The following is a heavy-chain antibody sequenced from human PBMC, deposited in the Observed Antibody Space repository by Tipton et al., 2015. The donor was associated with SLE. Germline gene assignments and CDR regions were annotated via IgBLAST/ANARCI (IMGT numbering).Heavy chain of an antibody. CDR3: ARAVFYDDWSSYYGTPSLAYFDY. D-gene: IGHD3-3*01. CDR1: SGSVSSGAYY. CDR2: VFSSGTT. Sequence: LRLSCTVSSGSVSSGAYYWSWIRQHPGKGLEWIGYVFSSGTTYYNPSLQGRLSMSLDTSKNQLSLQLSSVTSADTAVYYCARAVFYDDWSSYYGTPSLAYFDYWGHGTLVIVSS. V-gene: IGHV4-31*03. J-gene: IGHJ4*01.